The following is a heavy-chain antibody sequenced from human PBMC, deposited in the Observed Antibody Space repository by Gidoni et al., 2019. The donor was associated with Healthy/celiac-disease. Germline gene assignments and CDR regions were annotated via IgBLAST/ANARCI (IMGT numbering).Heavy chain of an antibody. CDR1: GYSISSSYY. J-gene: IGHJ4*02. CDR3: ARARGYSYGYVFDY. Sequence: QVQLQESGPGLVKPSETLSLTCTVSGYSISSSYYWGWIRQPPGKGLEWIGSIYHSGSTYYNPSLKSRVTISVDTSKNQFSLKLSSVTAADTAVYYCARARGYSYGYVFDYWGQGTLVTVSS. D-gene: IGHD5-18*01. V-gene: IGHV4-38-2*02. CDR2: IYHSGST.